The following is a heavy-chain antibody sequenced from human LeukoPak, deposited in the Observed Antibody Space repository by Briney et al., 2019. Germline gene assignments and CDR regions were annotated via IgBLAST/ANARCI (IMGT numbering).Heavy chain of an antibody. J-gene: IGHJ4*02. V-gene: IGHV1-46*01. CDR1: GYXFTSYY. D-gene: IGHD5-24*01. Sequence: ASVKVSCKASGYXFTSYYIHWVRQAPGQGLEWMGIINPSGGSTSYAQKFQGRVTMTRDTSTSTVYMELSSLRSEDTAVYYCARVGGMATNDYWGQGTLVTVSS. CDR2: INPSGGST. CDR3: ARVGGMATNDY.